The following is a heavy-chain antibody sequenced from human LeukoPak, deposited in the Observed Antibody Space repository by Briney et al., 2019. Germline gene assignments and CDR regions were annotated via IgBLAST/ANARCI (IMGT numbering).Heavy chain of an antibody. CDR1: GFTFSSYG. CDR3: AKGALGVVPAAIQYYYYMDV. V-gene: IGHV3-30*02. J-gene: IGHJ6*03. CDR2: IRYDGSNK. Sequence: GSLRLSCAASGFTFSSYGMHWVRQAPGKGLEWVAFIRYDGSNKYYADSVKGRFTISRDNSKNTLYLQMNSLRAEDTAVYYCAKGALGVVPAAIQYYYYMDVWGKGTTVTVSS. D-gene: IGHD2-2*01.